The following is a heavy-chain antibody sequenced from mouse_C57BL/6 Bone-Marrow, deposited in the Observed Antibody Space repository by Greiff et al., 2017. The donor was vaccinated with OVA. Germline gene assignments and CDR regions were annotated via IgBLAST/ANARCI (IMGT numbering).Heavy chain of an antibody. D-gene: IGHD1-1*01. J-gene: IGHJ3*01. CDR1: GYTFTSYW. CDR2: IHPNSGST. Sequence: QVQLQQPGAELVKPGASVKLSCKASGYTFTSYWMHWVKQRPGQGLEWIGMIHPNSGSTNYNEKFKSKATLTVDKSSSTAYMQLSSLTSEDSAVYYCAREDYYGRAWFAYWGQGTLVTVSA. CDR3: AREDYYGRAWFAY. V-gene: IGHV1-64*01.